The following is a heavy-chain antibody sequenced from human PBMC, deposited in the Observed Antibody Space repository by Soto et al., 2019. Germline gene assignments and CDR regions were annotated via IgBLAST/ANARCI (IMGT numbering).Heavy chain of an antibody. CDR1: GGSISSGGYY. CDR3: ARGGTMVRGVIMDPANENYYYYGMDV. CDR2: IYYSGST. V-gene: IGHV4-31*03. J-gene: IGHJ6*02. D-gene: IGHD3-10*01. Sequence: SETLSLTCPVSGGSISSGGYYWSWIRQHPGKGLEWIGYIYYSGSTYYNPSLKSRVTISVDTSKNQFSLKLSSVTAADTAVYYCARGGTMVRGVIMDPANENYYYYGMDVWGQGTTVTVSS.